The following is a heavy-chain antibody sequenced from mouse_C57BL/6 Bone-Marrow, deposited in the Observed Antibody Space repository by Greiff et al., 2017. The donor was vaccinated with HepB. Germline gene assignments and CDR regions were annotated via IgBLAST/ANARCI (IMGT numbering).Heavy chain of an antibody. V-gene: IGHV1-82*01. CDR1: GYAFSSSW. CDR2: IYPGDGDT. Sequence: QVQLQQSGPELVKPGASVKISCKASGYAFSSSWMNWVKQRPGKGLEWIGRIYPGDGDTNYNGKFKGKATLTADKSSSTAYMQLSSLTSEDSAVYFCARDDYDPVYFDYWGQGTTLTVSS. D-gene: IGHD2-4*01. J-gene: IGHJ2*01. CDR3: ARDDYDPVYFDY.